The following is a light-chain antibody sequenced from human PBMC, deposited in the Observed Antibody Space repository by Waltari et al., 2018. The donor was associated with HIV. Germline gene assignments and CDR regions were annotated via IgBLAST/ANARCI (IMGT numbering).Light chain of an antibody. CDR3: QSDDSSLSNSYV. CDR1: SSNIGAGYA. J-gene: IGLJ1*01. CDR2: ENN. V-gene: IGLV1-40*01. Sequence: VLTQPPSVSGAPGQRVTISCTGSSSNIGAGYAVHWYKHLPGAAPKALIYENNERPSGVPDRLCGARSCTSAALAITRLQAGDEADYYCQSDDSSLSNSYVVGTGTKVTVL.